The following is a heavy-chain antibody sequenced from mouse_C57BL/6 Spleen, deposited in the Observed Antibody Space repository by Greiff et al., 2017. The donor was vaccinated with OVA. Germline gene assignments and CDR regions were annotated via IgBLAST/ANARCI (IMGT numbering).Heavy chain of an antibody. CDR1: GYTFTSYW. CDR3: ARSYYYGSSYVAMDY. V-gene: IGHV1-50*01. J-gene: IGHJ4*01. Sequence: QVQLQQPGAELVKPGASVKLSCKASGYTFTSYWMQWVQQRPGQGLEWIGEIDPSDSCTNYNQKFKGKATLTVDTSSSTAYMELSSLTTEDSAVYYCARSYYYGSSYVAMDYWGKGTSVTVSS. CDR2: IDPSDSCT. D-gene: IGHD1-1*01.